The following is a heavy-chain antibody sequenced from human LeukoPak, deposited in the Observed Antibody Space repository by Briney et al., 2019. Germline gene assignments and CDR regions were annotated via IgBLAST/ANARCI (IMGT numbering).Heavy chain of an antibody. CDR1: GGSFSGYY. CDR3: ASPSIVGARKQVSSYYYGMDV. V-gene: IGHV4-34*01. CDR2: IYYSGST. J-gene: IGHJ6*02. Sequence: SETLSLTCAVYGGSFSGYYWSWIRQPPGKGLEWIGSIYYSGSTYYNPSLKSRVTISVDTSKNQFSLKLSSVTAADTAVYYCASPSIVGARKQVSSYYYGMDVWGQGTTVTVSS. D-gene: IGHD1-26*01.